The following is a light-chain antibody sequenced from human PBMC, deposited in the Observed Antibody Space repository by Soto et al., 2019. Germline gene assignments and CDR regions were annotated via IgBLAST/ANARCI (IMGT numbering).Light chain of an antibody. CDR1: NSDVDPFNS. CDR3: SSFTRFNTLL. V-gene: IGLV2-14*03. Sequence: QSVLTQPASVSASPGQSITISCTGTNSDVDPFNSVSWYQQHPGKVPKLLISEVSYRHSGISYRFSGSKSGNTASLIISGLQAEDEADYYCSSFTRFNTLLFGGGTQLTVL. CDR2: EVS. J-gene: IGLJ2*01.